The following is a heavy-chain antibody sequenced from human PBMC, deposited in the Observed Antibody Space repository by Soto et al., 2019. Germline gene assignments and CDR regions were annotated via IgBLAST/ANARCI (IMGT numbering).Heavy chain of an antibody. V-gene: IGHV1-18*01. CDR1: GYTFYNYG. J-gene: IGHJ5*02. CDR3: ARVVPGAEAWFGP. D-gene: IGHD2-2*01. CDR2: ISLYSDGT. Sequence: QVQLVQSGGEVKRPGASVKVSCKTSGYTFYNYGITWVRQAPGQPLEWLGWISLYSDGTNYAQKFQGRVSMTTDTSTTTAYMELRSLRSDDTAVYYCARVVPGAEAWFGPWGQRTMVTVSS.